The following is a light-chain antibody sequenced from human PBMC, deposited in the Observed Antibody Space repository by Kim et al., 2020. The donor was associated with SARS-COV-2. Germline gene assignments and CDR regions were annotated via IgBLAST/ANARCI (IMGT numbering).Light chain of an antibody. CDR3: QSYDSTNVV. CDR1: SGNIASTY. V-gene: IGLV6-57*03. CDR2: EDT. Sequence: NFMLTQPHSVSESPGKTVTISCTRNSGNIASTYVQWYQQRPGSAPNTLIYEDTQRPSGVPDRFSGSIDRSSNSASLTISGLKTEDEADYYCQSYDSTNVVFGRGTQLTVL. J-gene: IGLJ2*01.